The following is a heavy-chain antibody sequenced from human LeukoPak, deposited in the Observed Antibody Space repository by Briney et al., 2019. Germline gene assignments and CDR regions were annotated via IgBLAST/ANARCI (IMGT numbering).Heavy chain of an antibody. Sequence: GGSLRLSCAASGFIFSGYWMHWVSQAPGKGLVWLSRIKNDGSITSYADFVKGRFTISRDNAKNTLYLQMNSLRVEDTAVYYCTKSDWFDPWGQGTLVTVSS. V-gene: IGHV3-74*01. D-gene: IGHD3-3*01. CDR3: TKSDWFDP. CDR2: IKNDGSIT. J-gene: IGHJ5*02. CDR1: GFIFSGYW.